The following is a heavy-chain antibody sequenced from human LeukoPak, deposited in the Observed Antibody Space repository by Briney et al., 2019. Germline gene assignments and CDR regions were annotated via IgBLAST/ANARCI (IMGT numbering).Heavy chain of an antibody. Sequence: GGSLRLSCAASGFTFDDYAMHWVRQVPGKGLQWVSLITGDGGGTFYADSVKGRFTISRDNSKNSLYLQMNSLKTEDTALYYCAKDKYYGTGTYRELDYWGQGTLVTVSS. CDR2: ITGDGGGT. J-gene: IGHJ4*02. V-gene: IGHV3-43*02. CDR1: GFTFDDYA. CDR3: AKDKYYGTGTYRELDY. D-gene: IGHD3-10*01.